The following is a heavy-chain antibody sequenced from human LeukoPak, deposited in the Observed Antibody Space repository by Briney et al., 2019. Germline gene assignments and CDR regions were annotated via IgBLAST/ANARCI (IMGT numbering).Heavy chain of an antibody. CDR2: IYYSGST. CDR1: GGSISSSSYY. CDR3: ARDYEQWLVRGTFDY. Sequence: SETLSLTCTVSGGSISSSSYYWGWIRQPPGKGLEWIGSIYYSGSTYYNPSLKSRVTISVDTSKNQFSLKLSSVTAADTAVYYCARDYEQWLVRGTFDYWGQGTLVTVSS. V-gene: IGHV4-39*07. J-gene: IGHJ4*02. D-gene: IGHD6-19*01.